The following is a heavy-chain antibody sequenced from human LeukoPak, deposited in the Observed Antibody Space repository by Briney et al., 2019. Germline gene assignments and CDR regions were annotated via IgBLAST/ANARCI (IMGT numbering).Heavy chain of an antibody. Sequence: ASETLSLTCAVYGGSFSGYYWSWIRQPPGKGLEWIGEINHSGSTNYNPSLKSRVTISVDTSKNQFSLKLSSVTAADTAVYYCARDSELIQLWFPDAFDIWGQGTMVTVSS. D-gene: IGHD5-18*01. CDR2: INHSGST. J-gene: IGHJ3*02. CDR3: ARDSELIQLWFPDAFDI. V-gene: IGHV4-34*01. CDR1: GGSFSGYY.